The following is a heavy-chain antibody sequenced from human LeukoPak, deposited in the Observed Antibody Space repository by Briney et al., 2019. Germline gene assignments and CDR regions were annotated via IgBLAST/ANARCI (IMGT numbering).Heavy chain of an antibody. CDR1: GFIFNTYA. V-gene: IGHV3-23*01. CDR2: IAGSGGST. CDR3: AKRTSSRAFDY. J-gene: IGHJ4*02. Sequence: GGSLRLSCAASGFIFNTYAMSWVRQAPGKGLECVSAIAGSGGSTYYTDSVKGRFTIFRDNSKNTLYLHMNSLRGEDTAVYYCAKRTSSRAFDYWGQGTLVTVSS. D-gene: IGHD6-13*01.